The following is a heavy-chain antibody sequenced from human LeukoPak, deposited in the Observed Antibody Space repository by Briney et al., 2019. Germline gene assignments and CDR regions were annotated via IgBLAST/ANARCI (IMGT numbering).Heavy chain of an antibody. CDR2: VYDTGDT. V-gene: IGHV4-59*12. J-gene: IGHJ6*02. CDR1: GTSITRTY. CDR3: ARDTIVATILGYYYYGMDV. Sequence: SETLSLTCTVSGTSITRTYWSWIRQPPGRGLESVGYVYDTGDTNYNPSLKSRVTMSLDTSKNQFSLTLSSVTAADTAVYYCARDTIVATILGYYYYGMDVWGQGTTVTVSS. D-gene: IGHD5-12*01.